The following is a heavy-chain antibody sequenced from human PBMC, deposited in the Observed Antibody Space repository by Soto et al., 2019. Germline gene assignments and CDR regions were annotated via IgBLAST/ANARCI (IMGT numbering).Heavy chain of an antibody. Sequence: KTSETLSLTCTVSGGSISSGGYYWSWIRQHPGKGLEWIGYIYYSGSTYYNPSLKSRVTISVDTSKNQFSLKLSSVTAADTAVYYCARSFSISSGNYDYVWGSYPLGWFDPWGQGTLVTVSS. CDR2: IYYSGST. J-gene: IGHJ5*02. CDR3: ARSFSISSGNYDYVWGSYPLGWFDP. CDR1: GGSISSGGYY. D-gene: IGHD3-16*02. V-gene: IGHV4-31*03.